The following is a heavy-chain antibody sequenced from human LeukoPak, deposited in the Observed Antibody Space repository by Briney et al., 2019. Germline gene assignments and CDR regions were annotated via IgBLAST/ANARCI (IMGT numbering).Heavy chain of an antibody. CDR2: YHIGNT. Sequence: SETLSLTCTVYGVSIRGDTYYWGWIRQPPGKGLEWIGNYHIGNTYYNPSLKSRVTICEDTSKNQFSLRVNSVTAADTAVYYCARLWDSTGLYFYYYMDVWGEGTTVTVSS. J-gene: IGHJ6*03. CDR3: ARLWDSTGLYFYYYMDV. CDR1: GVSIRGDTYY. V-gene: IGHV4-39*01. D-gene: IGHD6-19*01.